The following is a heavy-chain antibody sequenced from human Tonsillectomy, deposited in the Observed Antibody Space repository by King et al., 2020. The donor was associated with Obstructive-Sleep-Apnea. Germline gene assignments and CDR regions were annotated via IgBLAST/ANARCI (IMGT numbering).Heavy chain of an antibody. J-gene: IGHJ4*02. V-gene: IGHV3-30*04. CDR3: ARDRRYFDY. CDR2: IASYGSNK. CDR1: GFTFCRYA. Sequence: VQLVESGGGVVQPGRSLRLSCTASGFTFCRYAMYWVRQAPGKWLEWGAVIASYGSNKYYADSVKVRFTISRDNSKNTLYLQMNSLRAEDTAVFYCARDRRYFDYWGQGTLVTVSS.